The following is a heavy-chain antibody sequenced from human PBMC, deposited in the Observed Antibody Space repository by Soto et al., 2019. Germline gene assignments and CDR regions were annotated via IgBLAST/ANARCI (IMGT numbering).Heavy chain of an antibody. CDR1: GYTFTIYG. J-gene: IGHJ5*02. V-gene: IGHV1-18*01. Sequence: GASVKASCKASGYTFTIYGISWVRQAPGQGLEWMGWISAYNGNTNYAQKLQGRVTMTTDTSTSTAYMELRSLRSDDTAVYYCARDQTRVGATTWFDPWGQGTLVTVSS. CDR2: ISAYNGNT. D-gene: IGHD1-26*01. CDR3: ARDQTRVGATTWFDP.